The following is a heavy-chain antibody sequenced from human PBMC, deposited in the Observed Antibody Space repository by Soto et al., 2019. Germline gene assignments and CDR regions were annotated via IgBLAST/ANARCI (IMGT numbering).Heavy chain of an antibody. CDR2: IGTDGSST. CDR1: GFTFRTYW. V-gene: IGHV3-74*01. D-gene: IGHD2-2*01. Sequence: EVQLVESGGGLVQPGGSLRLSCAATGFTFRTYWMDWVRQGPGKGLVWVSRIGTDGSSTTYADSVKGRFTISRDNAKNTLYLQMNSLSAEDTAVYYCARATGSNHPFDYWGQGTLVTVSS. J-gene: IGHJ4*02. CDR3: ARATGSNHPFDY.